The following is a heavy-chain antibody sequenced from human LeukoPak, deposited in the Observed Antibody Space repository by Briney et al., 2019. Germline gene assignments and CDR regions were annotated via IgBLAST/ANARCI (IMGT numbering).Heavy chain of an antibody. J-gene: IGHJ4*02. D-gene: IGHD3-10*01. CDR1: GFTFRSYW. V-gene: IGHV3-7*01. Sequence: GESLRLSCAASGFTFRSYWVSWVRQAPGKGLEWVANIKQDGSEKYYLDSVRGRFTISRDNARNSLYLQMNSLRAEDTAVYYCARYGLGSFYFDYWGQGTLVTVSS. CDR3: ARYGLGSFYFDY. CDR2: IKQDGSEK.